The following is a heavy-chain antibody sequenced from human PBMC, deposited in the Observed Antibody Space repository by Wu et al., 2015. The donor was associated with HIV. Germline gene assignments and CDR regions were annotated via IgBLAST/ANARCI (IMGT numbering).Heavy chain of an antibody. CDR1: GYTFTSYG. D-gene: IGHD3-22*01. V-gene: IGHV1-18*01. Sequence: QVQLVQSGAEVKKPGASVKVSCKASGYTFTSYGITWVRQAPGQGLEWMGWISGYNAKTNYAQNLQDRVTMTTDTSTSTAYMELRSLRSDDTAVYFCARGHYYDSSSSPMYWGLGTLVTVSS. CDR2: ISGYNAKT. J-gene: IGHJ4*02. CDR3: ARGHYYDSSSSPMY.